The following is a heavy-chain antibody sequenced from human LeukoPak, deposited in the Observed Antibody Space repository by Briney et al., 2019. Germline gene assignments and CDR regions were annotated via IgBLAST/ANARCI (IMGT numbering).Heavy chain of an antibody. CDR1: GFTFNTYG. V-gene: IGHV3-30*02. Sequence: GGSLRLSCAASGFTFNTYGMHWVRQAPGKGLEWVAFIRYDGSNKYYADSVKGRFTISRDSSKNTLYLQMNSLRAEDTALYYCAREEYDDLGYWGQGTLVTVSS. CDR3: AREEYDDLGY. CDR2: IRYDGSNK. J-gene: IGHJ4*02. D-gene: IGHD3-3*01.